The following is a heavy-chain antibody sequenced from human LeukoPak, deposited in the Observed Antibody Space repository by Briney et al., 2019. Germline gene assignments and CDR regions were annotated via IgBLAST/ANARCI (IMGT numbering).Heavy chain of an antibody. V-gene: IGHV4-59*08. CDR2: ISSSGST. CDR3: ARLIAVAGTFYYFDY. D-gene: IGHD6-19*01. Sequence: PSETLSLTCTVSGGSISRYFWTWIRLPPTKGLEWIGYISSSGSTSHNPSLTSRVTISIDTSKNHFSLKLSSVTAADTAVYYCARLIAVAGTFYYFDYWGQGTLVTVSS. J-gene: IGHJ4*02. CDR1: GGSISRYF.